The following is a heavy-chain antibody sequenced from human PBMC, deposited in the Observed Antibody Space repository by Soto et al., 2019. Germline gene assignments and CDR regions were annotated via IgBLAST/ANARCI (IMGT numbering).Heavy chain of an antibody. J-gene: IGHJ4*02. CDR2: IIPMFAAS. D-gene: IGHD6-25*01. V-gene: IGHV1-69*06. Sequence: QVQLAQSGDEVRKPGSSVKVSCRASGGAFSDFAFSWVRQAPGQGLEWMGGIIPMFAASKYAQRFQGRVSINADTVTQAVSLVLSSISAEDTAVYFCAMGGIVAGPATLSSYLEYTNYRFDSCGQGTLVSV. CDR1: GGAFSDFA. CDR3: AMGGIVAGPATLSSYLEYTNYRFDS.